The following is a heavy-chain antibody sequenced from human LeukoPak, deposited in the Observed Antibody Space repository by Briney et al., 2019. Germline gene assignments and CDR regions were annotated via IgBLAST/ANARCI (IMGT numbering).Heavy chain of an antibody. V-gene: IGHV1-18*01. CDR1: GYTFTSYG. CDR3: ARASIRRYHSQGAPDDY. Sequence: AASVKVSCKASGYTFTSYGISWVRQAPGQGLEWMGWISAYNGNTNYAQKLQGRVTMTTDTSTSTAYMELRSLRSDDTAVYYCARASIRRYHSQGAPDDYWGQGTLVTVSS. CDR2: ISAYNGNT. D-gene: IGHD3-16*02. J-gene: IGHJ4*02.